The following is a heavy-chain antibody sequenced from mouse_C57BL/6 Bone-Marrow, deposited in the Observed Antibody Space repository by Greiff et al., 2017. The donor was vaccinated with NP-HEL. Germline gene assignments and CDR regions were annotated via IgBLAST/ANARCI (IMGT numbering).Heavy chain of an antibody. V-gene: IGHV1-53*01. Sequence: PLQQPRPELPPPFSSFPLSFHSSFYTFTIYCIHFLNQRPGQGLEWIGNINPSNGGTNYNEKFKSKATLTVDKSSSTAYMQLSSLTSEDSAVYYCARGYPFAYWGQGTLVTVSA. CDR3: ARGYPFAY. CDR1: FYTFTIYC. CDR2: INPSNGGT. J-gene: IGHJ3*01. D-gene: IGHD2-14*01.